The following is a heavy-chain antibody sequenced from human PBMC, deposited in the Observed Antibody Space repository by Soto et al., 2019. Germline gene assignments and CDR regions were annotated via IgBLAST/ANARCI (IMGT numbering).Heavy chain of an antibody. CDR3: ARHPAVAAAVTAFDY. V-gene: IGHV5-51*01. CDR1: GYSFTSYW. Sequence: GESLKISCKGSGYSFTSYWIGWVRQMPGKGLEWMGIIYPGDSDTRYSPSFQGQVTISADKSISTAYLQWSSLKASDPAMYYCARHPAVAAAVTAFDYWGQGTLVPVSS. D-gene: IGHD6-13*01. CDR2: IYPGDSDT. J-gene: IGHJ4*02.